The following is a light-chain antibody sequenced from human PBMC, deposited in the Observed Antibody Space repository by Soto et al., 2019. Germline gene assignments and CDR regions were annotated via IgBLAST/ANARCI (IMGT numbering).Light chain of an antibody. CDR2: DAS. V-gene: IGKV1-33*01. CDR1: QDIRQN. Sequence: DIQMTQSPSSLSASVGDRVTITCQASQDIRQNLNWYQQKPGKVPKLLIHDASNVETGVPSRCSGSGSGTDVTFTISSLQAEDFATNYCQQYEGVPLITFGPGTKVDIK. CDR3: QQYEGVPLIT. J-gene: IGKJ3*01.